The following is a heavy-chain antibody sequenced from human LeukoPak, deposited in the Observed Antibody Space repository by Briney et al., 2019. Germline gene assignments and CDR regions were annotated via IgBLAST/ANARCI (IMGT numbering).Heavy chain of an antibody. CDR1: GGSISSSSYY. Sequence: PSKTLSLTCTVSGGSISSSSYYWGWIRQPPGKGLEWIGSIYYSGSTYYNPSLKSRVTISVDTSKNQFSLKLSSVTAADTAVYYCARVFGGGYCTNGVCSWGQGTLVTVSS. CDR2: IYYSGST. J-gene: IGHJ4*02. D-gene: IGHD2-8*01. V-gene: IGHV4-39*07. CDR3: ARVFGGGYCTNGVCS.